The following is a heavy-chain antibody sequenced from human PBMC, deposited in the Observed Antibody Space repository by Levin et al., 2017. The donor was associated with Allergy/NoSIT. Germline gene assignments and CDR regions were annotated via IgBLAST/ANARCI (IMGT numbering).Heavy chain of an antibody. D-gene: IGHD2-2*01. V-gene: IGHV3-74*01. CDR1: GFTFSNYW. Sequence: PGGSLRLSCAASGFTFSNYWMHWVRQAPGKGLVWVSHINSDGSNTNYADSVKGRFTISRDNAKNTLYLQMNSLRDEDTAVYYCARGSCSSTSCLDNWGQGTLVTVSP. CDR2: INSDGSNT. CDR3: ARGSCSSTSCLDN. J-gene: IGHJ4*02.